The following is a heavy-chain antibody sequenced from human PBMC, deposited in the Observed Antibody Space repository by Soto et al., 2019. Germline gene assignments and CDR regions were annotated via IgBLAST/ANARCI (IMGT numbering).Heavy chain of an antibody. D-gene: IGHD2-15*01. CDR3: ARDGGLLTASWHYDL. J-gene: IGHJ2*01. CDR2: INPRTGST. Sequence: QGQLVQSGADVKKPGTSVKVSCKAAGYSFTNYCMYWVRQAPGQGLEWMGMINPRTGSTRYAQKFPDRVTLTRDTSTTTVYMELSTLISDDTAVYYCARDGGLLTASWHYDLWGPGTLVTVSS. V-gene: IGHV1-46*01. CDR1: GYSFTNYC.